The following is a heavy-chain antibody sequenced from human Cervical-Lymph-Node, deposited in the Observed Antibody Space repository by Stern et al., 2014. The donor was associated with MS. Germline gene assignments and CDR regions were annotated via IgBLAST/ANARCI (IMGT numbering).Heavy chain of an antibody. D-gene: IGHD1-7*01. V-gene: IGHV3-33*01. CDR3: ARGNWNYEGMGY. Sequence: QVQLGQSGGGVVQPGRSLRLSCAASGFTFSNYGMHWVRQAPGKGLEWLAVIWYDGNKKYYADSVKGRFTISRYNSKNTLFLQMSSLTAEDTALYYCARGNWNYEGMGYWGQGTLVTVSS. J-gene: IGHJ4*02. CDR2: IWYDGNKK. CDR1: GFTFSNYG.